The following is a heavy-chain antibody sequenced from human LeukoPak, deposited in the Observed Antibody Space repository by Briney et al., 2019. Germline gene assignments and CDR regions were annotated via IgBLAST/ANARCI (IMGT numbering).Heavy chain of an antibody. CDR2: IYHSGST. CDR3: AGVSANPYDYGDYGWAFDI. CDR1: GGSISSGGYS. V-gene: IGHV4-30-2*01. Sequence: SQTLSLTCAVSGGSISSGGYSWSWIRQPPGKGLEWIGYIYHSGSTYYNPSLKSRVTISVDRSKNQFSLKLSSVTAADTAVYYCAGVSANPYDYGDYGWAFDIWGQGTMVTVSS. D-gene: IGHD4-17*01. J-gene: IGHJ3*02.